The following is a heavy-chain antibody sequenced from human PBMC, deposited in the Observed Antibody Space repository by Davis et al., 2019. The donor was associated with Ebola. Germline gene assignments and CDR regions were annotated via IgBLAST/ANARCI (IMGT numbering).Heavy chain of an antibody. D-gene: IGHD2-2*01. Sequence: GESLKISCAASGFTFSSYAMSWVRQAPGKGLEWVLSITATGGSTYYADSVKGRFTVSRDNSKNTLFLQMNSLRAEDTAVYYCAKGVVCVSSNCYYDFWGQGTLVTVSS. CDR3: AKGVVCVSSNCYYDF. J-gene: IGHJ4*02. CDR2: ITATGGST. CDR1: GFTFSSYA. V-gene: IGHV3-23*01.